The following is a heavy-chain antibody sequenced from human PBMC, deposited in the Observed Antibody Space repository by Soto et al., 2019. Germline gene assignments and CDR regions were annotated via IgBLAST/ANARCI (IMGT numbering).Heavy chain of an antibody. V-gene: IGHV1-8*01. D-gene: IGHD6-6*01. CDR1: GYTFTSYD. CDR3: ARDKIGYSSSPGHYYYYYMDV. Sequence: ASVKVSCKASGYTFTSYDINWVRQATGQGLEWMGWMNPNSGNTGYAQKFQGRVTMTRNTSISTAYMELSSLRSEDTAVYYCARDKIGYSSSPGHYYYYYMDVWGKGTTVTVSS. J-gene: IGHJ6*03. CDR2: MNPNSGNT.